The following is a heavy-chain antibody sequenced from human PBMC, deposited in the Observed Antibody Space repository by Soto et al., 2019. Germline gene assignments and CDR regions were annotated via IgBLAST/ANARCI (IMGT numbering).Heavy chain of an antibody. J-gene: IGHJ6*02. D-gene: IGHD3-3*01. CDR1: GYTFTSYD. Sequence: ASVKVSCKASGYTFTSYDINWARQATGQGLEWMGWMNPNSGNTGYAQKFQGRVTMTRNTSISTAYMELSSLRSEDTAVYYCARVLSIFGVVDYGMDVWGQGTTVTVSS. CDR2: MNPNSGNT. V-gene: IGHV1-8*01. CDR3: ARVLSIFGVVDYGMDV.